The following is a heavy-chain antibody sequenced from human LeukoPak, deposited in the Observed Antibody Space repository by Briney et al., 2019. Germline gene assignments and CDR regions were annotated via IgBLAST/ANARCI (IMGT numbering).Heavy chain of an antibody. CDR3: ARDIRYFDWLLSMPVFSFYFDY. Sequence: SETLSLTCTVSGVSISSSSYYWGWIRQPPGKGLEWIGSIYYSGSTYYNPSLKSRVTISVDTSKNQFSLKLSSVTAADTAVYYCARDIRYFDWLLSMPVFSFYFDYWGQGTLVTVSS. CDR1: GVSISSSSYY. CDR2: IYYSGST. D-gene: IGHD3-9*01. V-gene: IGHV4-39*07. J-gene: IGHJ4*02.